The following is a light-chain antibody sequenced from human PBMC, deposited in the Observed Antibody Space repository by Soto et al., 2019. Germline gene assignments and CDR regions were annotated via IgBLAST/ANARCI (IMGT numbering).Light chain of an antibody. J-gene: IGKJ4*01. CDR3: QQSYTTPFTFT. V-gene: IGKV1-39*01. CDR2: AAS. CDR1: QSISNF. Sequence: DIQMTQSPSSLSASVGDRVTITCRASQSISNFLNWYQQKPGKAPKLLIYAASTLQSGVPSRFSGCGSGTDFTLTISSLQPEDFGTYYCQQSYTTPFTFTFGGATKVEIK.